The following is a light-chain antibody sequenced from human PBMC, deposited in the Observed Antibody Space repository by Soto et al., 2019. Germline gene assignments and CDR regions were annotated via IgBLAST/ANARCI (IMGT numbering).Light chain of an antibody. CDR2: GAS. CDR1: QTISSW. J-gene: IGKJ1*01. CDR3: QRYNDK. Sequence: DIQMTQSPSNLSGSVGDRVTITCRASQTISSWLAWYQQKPGKAPKLLIYGASTLASGVPSRFSGSGSGTEFTLTISSLQPDDSATYFCQRYNDKFGQGTKVDIK. V-gene: IGKV1-5*01.